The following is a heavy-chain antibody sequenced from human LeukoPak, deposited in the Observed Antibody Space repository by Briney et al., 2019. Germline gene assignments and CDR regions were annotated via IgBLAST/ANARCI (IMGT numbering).Heavy chain of an antibody. CDR2: IYYSGST. CDR1: GGSISSYY. V-gene: IGHV4-59*01. J-gene: IGHJ4*02. D-gene: IGHD6-13*01. CDR3: ARDPYSSSWFDY. Sequence: SETLSLTCTVSGGSISSYYWSWIRQPPGKGLEWIGYIYYSGSTNYNPSLKSRVTISVDTSKNQFSLKLSSVTAADPAVYYCARDPYSSSWFDYWGQGTLVTVSS.